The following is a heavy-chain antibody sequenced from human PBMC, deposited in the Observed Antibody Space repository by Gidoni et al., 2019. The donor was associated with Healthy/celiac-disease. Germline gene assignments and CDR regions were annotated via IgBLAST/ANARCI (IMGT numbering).Heavy chain of an antibody. CDR3: TTSQYGGSP. CDR2: IRSKANSYAT. V-gene: IGHV3-73*02. D-gene: IGHD2-15*01. J-gene: IGHJ5*02. CDR1: GFTFSGSA. Sequence: EVQLVESGGGLVQPGGSLNLSCAASGFTFSGSAMHWVRQASGKGLEWVGRIRSKANSYATAYAASVKGRFTISRDDSKNTAYLQMNSLKTEDTAVYYCTTSQYGGSPWGQGTLVTVSS.